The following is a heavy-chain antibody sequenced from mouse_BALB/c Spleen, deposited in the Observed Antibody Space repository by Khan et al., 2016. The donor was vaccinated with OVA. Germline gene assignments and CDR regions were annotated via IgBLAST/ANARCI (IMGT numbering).Heavy chain of an antibody. CDR2: IITGGAYT. Sequence: EVELVESGGDFVRPGGSLKLSCEASGFTFSIYGMSWVRQTPDKRLEWVATIITGGAYTYYPDSVKGRFTISRDNAKNTLYQHLSSLKSEDTAIYYCANLAYYYNSEGFAYWGQGTLVTVSA. V-gene: IGHV5-6*01. CDR1: GFTFSIYG. J-gene: IGHJ3*01. CDR3: ANLAYYYNSEGFAY. D-gene: IGHD1-1*01.